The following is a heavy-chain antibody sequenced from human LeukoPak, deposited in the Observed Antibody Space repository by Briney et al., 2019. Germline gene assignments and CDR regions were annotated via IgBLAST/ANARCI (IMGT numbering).Heavy chain of an antibody. Sequence: GGSLRLSCAASGFSFSNFDMHWVRQTTGKGLEWVSAIGSVGDTYYPGSVKGRFTISRDNANNSLHLHMNGLRAGDTAVYYCARSLGSWYRNGLDVWGQGTTVTVSS. J-gene: IGHJ6*02. CDR2: IGSVGDT. V-gene: IGHV3-13*01. CDR1: GFSFSNFD. CDR3: ARSLGSWYRNGLDV. D-gene: IGHD6-13*01.